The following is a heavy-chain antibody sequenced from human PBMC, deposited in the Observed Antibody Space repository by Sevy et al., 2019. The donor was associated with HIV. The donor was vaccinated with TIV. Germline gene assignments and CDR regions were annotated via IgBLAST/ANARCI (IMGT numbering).Heavy chain of an antibody. V-gene: IGHV3-23*01. CDR1: GFTFSSYA. CDR2: ISGSGGST. D-gene: IGHD3-22*01. Sequence: GESLKISCAASGFTFSSYAMSWVRQAPGKGLEWVSAISGSGGSTYYADSVKGRFTISRDNSKNTLYLQMNSLRAEDTAVYYCAKATGSSGYYSDFDYWGQGTLVTVSS. CDR3: AKATGSSGYYSDFDY. J-gene: IGHJ4*02.